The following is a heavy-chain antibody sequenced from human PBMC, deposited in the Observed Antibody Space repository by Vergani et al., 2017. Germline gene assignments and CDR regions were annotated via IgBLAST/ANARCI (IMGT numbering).Heavy chain of an antibody. Sequence: QLQLQESGPGLVKPSETLSRTCTVSGGSITYGAFYWGWIRQSPGKGLEWIGSIYYSENKFYNPSLESRVTLSIDTTKNQFSPKLKSVTAADTAVYYCARCFRDEGMIYGGTVENWFDPWGQGTLVTVSS. CDR3: ARCFRDEGMIYGGTVENWFDP. J-gene: IGHJ5*02. V-gene: IGHV4-39*01. D-gene: IGHD3-22*01. CDR1: GGSITYGAFY. CDR2: IYYSENK.